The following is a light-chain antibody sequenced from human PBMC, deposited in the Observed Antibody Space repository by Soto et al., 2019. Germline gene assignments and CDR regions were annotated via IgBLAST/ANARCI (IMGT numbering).Light chain of an antibody. V-gene: IGLV2-14*01. J-gene: IGLJ2*01. Sequence: QSALTQPASVSGSPGQSITISCTGTSSDVGGYNYVSWYRQHPGKAPKLMIYEVSNRPSGVSNRFSGSKSGNTASLTISGLQAEDEADYYCSSYTSSSTLEVVFGGGTKLTVL. CDR3: SSYTSSSTLEVV. CDR2: EVS. CDR1: SSDVGGYNY.